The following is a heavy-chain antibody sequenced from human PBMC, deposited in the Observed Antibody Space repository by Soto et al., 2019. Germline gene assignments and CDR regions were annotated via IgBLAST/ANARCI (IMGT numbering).Heavy chain of an antibody. D-gene: IGHD5-18*01. V-gene: IGHV1-46*01. J-gene: IGHJ6*02. CDR1: GYTFTSYY. Sequence: QVQLVQSGAEVKKPGASVKVSCKASGYTFTSYYMHWVRQAPGQGLEWMGIINPSGGSTSYAQKFPGRVTMTRDTSTSTAYMELSSLRSEDTAVYYCARDHLARLIQLWGYYYYGMDVWGQGTTVTVSS. CDR2: INPSGGST. CDR3: ARDHLARLIQLWGYYYYGMDV.